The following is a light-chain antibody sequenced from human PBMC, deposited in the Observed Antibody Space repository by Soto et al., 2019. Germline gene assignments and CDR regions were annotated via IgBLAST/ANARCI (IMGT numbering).Light chain of an antibody. CDR1: QSVSSSY. V-gene: IGKV3-20*01. Sequence: EIVLTQSPGTLSLSPGERATLSCRASQSVSSSYLAWYQQKPGQAPRLLIYGASSRATGIPDRFSGSGSGTDFTLIISRLEPEDSAVYYCHQYGRSPHTFGQGTKVDIK. J-gene: IGKJ2*01. CDR2: GAS. CDR3: HQYGRSPHT.